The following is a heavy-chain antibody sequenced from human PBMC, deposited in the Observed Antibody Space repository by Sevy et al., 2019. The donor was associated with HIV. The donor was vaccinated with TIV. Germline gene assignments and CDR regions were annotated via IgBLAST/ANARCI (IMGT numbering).Heavy chain of an antibody. Sequence: GGSLILSCAASGFRFSSYEMNWVRQAPGKGLEWVASISNSGTNIYYSDSVRGRFTISRDTAKNSLYLQMNSLRAEDTAVYYCARDLPPSATTVAHFDYWGQGTLVTVSS. J-gene: IGHJ4*02. CDR1: GFRFSSYE. D-gene: IGHD4-17*01. V-gene: IGHV3-48*03. CDR2: ISNSGTNI. CDR3: ARDLPPSATTVAHFDY.